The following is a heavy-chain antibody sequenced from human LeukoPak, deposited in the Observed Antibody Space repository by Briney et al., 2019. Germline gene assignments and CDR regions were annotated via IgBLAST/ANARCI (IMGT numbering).Heavy chain of an antibody. CDR1: GITFKRYA. J-gene: IGHJ4*02. CDR2: ISGGGGST. Sequence: PGGSLRLSCAASGITFKRYATSWVRQAPGKGLEWVSGISGGGGSTYYADSVKGRFTISRDNSKNTVYLQMNSLRAEDTAVYYCARDSAGGFDYWGQGTLVTVSS. CDR3: ARDSAGGFDY. D-gene: IGHD6-19*01. V-gene: IGHV3-23*01.